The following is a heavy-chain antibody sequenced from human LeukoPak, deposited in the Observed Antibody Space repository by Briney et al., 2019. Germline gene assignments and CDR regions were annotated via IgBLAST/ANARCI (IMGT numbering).Heavy chain of an antibody. CDR2: ISGSGGST. Sequence: GGSLRLSCAASGFTFSSYAMSWVRQAPGKGLEWVSAISGSGGSTYYADSVKGRFTLSRDNSKNTLYLQMNSLRAEDTAVYYCAKEGYCSGGSCYRNWFDPWGQGTLVTVSS. V-gene: IGHV3-23*01. D-gene: IGHD2-15*01. J-gene: IGHJ5*02. CDR3: AKEGYCSGGSCYRNWFDP. CDR1: GFTFSSYA.